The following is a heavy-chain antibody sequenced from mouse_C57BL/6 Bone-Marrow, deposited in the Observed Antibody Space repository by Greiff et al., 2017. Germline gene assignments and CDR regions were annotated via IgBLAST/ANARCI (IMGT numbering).Heavy chain of an antibody. Sequence: VKLQQPGAELVKPGASVKLSCKASGYTFTSYWMQWVKQRPGQGLEWIGEIDPSDSYTNYNQKFKGKATLTVDTSSSTAYMQLSSLTSEDSAVYYCAREGDYYGSSYVGYYLDYWGQGTTLTVSS. J-gene: IGHJ2*01. V-gene: IGHV1-50*01. CDR1: GYTFTSYW. CDR2: IDPSDSYT. D-gene: IGHD1-1*01. CDR3: AREGDYYGSSYVGYYLDY.